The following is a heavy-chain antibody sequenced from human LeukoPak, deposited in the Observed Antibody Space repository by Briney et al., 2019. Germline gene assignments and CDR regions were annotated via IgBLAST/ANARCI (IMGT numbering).Heavy chain of an antibody. D-gene: IGHD3-16*01. CDR3: ARGRRILGGPENAGDFFDY. Sequence: ASVKVSCKASGYTFTDYYLLWVRQAPGQGLEWMGWMKTNSGATDYAQNFEARVTMTGDTSSGTAYLDLSSLTSDDTAVYYRARGRRILGGPENAGDFFDYWGQGTLVIVSS. CDR2: MKTNSGAT. J-gene: IGHJ4*01. V-gene: IGHV1-2*02. CDR1: GYTFTDYY.